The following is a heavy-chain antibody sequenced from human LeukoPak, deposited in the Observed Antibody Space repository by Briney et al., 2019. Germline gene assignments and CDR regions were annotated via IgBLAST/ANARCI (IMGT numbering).Heavy chain of an antibody. D-gene: IGHD5-18*01. CDR3: ARPDEDRGYSYGYNY. CDR2: ISAYNGNT. J-gene: IGHJ4*02. CDR1: GYTFTGYY. Sequence: ASVKVSCKASGYTFTGYYMHWVRQAPGQGLEWMGWISAYNGNTNYAQKLQGRVTMTTDTSTSTAYMELRSLRSEDTAVYYCARPDEDRGYSYGYNYWGQGTLVTVSS. V-gene: IGHV1-18*04.